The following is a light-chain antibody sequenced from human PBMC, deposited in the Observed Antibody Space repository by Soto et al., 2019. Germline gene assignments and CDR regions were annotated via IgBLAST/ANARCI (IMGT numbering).Light chain of an antibody. CDR1: QSVSNY. CDR2: DTS. CDR3: QQRQYWPPIT. J-gene: IGKJ5*01. V-gene: IGKV3-11*01. Sequence: VLTQSPATLTLSPGERATLSCRASQSVSNYLAWYQQKPGQAPRLLIYDTSNRATGVPARFSGSGSGTDFTLTISSLEPEDCAIYYCQQRQYWPPITFGQGTRLEIK.